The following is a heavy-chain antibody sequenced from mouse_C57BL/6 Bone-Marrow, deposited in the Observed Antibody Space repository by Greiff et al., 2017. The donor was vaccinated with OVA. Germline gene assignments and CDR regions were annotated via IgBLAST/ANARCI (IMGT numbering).Heavy chain of an antibody. J-gene: IGHJ2*01. CDR2: IDPSDSYT. Sequence: QVQLQQPGAELVRPGTSVKLSCKASGYTFTRYWMHWVKQRPGQGLEWIGVIDPSDSYTNYNQKFKGKATLTVDTSSSTAYMQLSSLTSEDSAVYYCARGGYFDYWGQGTTLTVSS. CDR3: ARGGYFDY. V-gene: IGHV1-59*01. CDR1: GYTFTRYW.